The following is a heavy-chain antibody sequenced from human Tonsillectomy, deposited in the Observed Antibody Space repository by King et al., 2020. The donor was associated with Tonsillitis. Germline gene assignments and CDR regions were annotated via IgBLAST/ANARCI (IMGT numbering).Heavy chain of an antibody. J-gene: IGHJ2*01. CDR3: VRQQMAPITGWYFDL. Sequence: QLVQSGAEVKKPGASVKVSCKASGYTFTGYYIHWVRQAPGQGLEWMGWINPNSGGTNYAQKFQGRVTMTRDTSVSTAYMELSRLRSDDTAVYYCVRQQMAPITGWYFDLWGRDTLVTVSS. D-gene: IGHD5-24*01. CDR2: INPNSGGT. V-gene: IGHV1-2*02. CDR1: GYTFTGYY.